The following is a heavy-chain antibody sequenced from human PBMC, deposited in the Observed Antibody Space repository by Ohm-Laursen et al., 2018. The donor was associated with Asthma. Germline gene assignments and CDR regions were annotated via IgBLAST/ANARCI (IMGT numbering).Heavy chain of an antibody. J-gene: IGHJ4*02. CDR2: ISFDGSNK. D-gene: IGHD5-12*01. V-gene: IGHV3-30*18. CDR3: AKAYSGYGYFDY. CDR1: GFTFNSYG. Sequence: SLRLSCAASGFTFNSYGIHWVRQAPGKGLEWVAVISFDGSNKYYADSVKGRFTISRDNSKNTLYLQMNSLRAEDTAVYYCAKAYSGYGYFDYWGQGTLVTVSS.